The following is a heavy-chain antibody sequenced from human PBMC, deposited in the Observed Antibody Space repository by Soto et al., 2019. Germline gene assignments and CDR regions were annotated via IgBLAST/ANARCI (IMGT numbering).Heavy chain of an antibody. CDR1: GFTFSSYS. J-gene: IGHJ4*02. V-gene: IGHV3-21*01. Sequence: PGGSLRLSCAASGFTFSSYSMNWVRQAPGKGLEWVSSISSSSSYIYYADSVKGRFTISRDNAKNSLYLQMNSLRAEDTAVYYCASRLSSIAARRDYWGQGTLVTVSS. CDR3: ASRLSSIAARRDY. D-gene: IGHD6-6*01. CDR2: ISSSSSYI.